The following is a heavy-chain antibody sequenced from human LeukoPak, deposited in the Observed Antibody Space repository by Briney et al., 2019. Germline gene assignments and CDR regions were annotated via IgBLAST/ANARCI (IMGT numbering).Heavy chain of an antibody. CDR2: IYYSGST. CDR1: GGSISSYY. J-gene: IGHJ6*02. D-gene: IGHD3-10*01. Sequence: SETLSLTCTVSGGSISSYYWSWIRQPPGKGLDWIGYIYYSGSTNYNPSLKSRVTISVDTFKNQFSLTLSSVTAADTAVYYCARLSKYGSGTYYPDVWGQGTTVTVSS. V-gene: IGHV4-59*08. CDR3: ARLSKYGSGTYYPDV.